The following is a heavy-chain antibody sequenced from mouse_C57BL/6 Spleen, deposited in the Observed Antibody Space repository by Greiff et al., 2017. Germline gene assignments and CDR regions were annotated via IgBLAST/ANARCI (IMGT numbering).Heavy chain of an antibody. CDR1: GFTFSNYW. CDR3: AQAGSSWNWYFDG. Sequence: EVKVEESGGGLVQPGGSMKLSCVASGFTFSNYWMIWVRQSPEKGLEWVAQIRLKSDNYATHYAESVKGRFTISRADSKSSVYLQMNNLRAEDTGMYYFAQAGSSWNWYFDGWGTGTTVTVSS. D-gene: IGHD1-1*01. V-gene: IGHV6-3*01. CDR2: IRLKSDNYAT. J-gene: IGHJ1*03.